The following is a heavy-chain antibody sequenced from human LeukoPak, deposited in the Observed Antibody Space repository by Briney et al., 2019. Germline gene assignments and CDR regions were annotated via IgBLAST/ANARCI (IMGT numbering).Heavy chain of an antibody. Sequence: PGGSLRLSCAASGFMFSASAMTWVRQAPGKGLDWVSDISGSGGVTYYADPVKGRFTISRDNSKSALYLQMNSLKAEDTALYFCAKLRTTVLSPADFWGQGALVTVSS. CDR3: AKLRTTVLSPADF. V-gene: IGHV3-23*01. CDR1: GFMFSASA. D-gene: IGHD4-23*01. CDR2: ISGSGGVT. J-gene: IGHJ4*02.